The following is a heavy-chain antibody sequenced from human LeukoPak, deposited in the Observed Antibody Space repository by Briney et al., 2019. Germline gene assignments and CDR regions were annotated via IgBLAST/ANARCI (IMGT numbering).Heavy chain of an antibody. D-gene: IGHD3-22*01. CDR2: ISGSGGST. Sequence: GGSLRLSCAASGFAFSSYAMSWVRQAPGKGLEWVSAISGSGGSTYYADSVKGRFTISRDNSKNTLYLQMNSLRAEDTAVYYCAKGDYYYDSSGFDYWGQGTLVTVPS. CDR1: GFAFSSYA. V-gene: IGHV3-23*01. CDR3: AKGDYYYDSSGFDY. J-gene: IGHJ4*02.